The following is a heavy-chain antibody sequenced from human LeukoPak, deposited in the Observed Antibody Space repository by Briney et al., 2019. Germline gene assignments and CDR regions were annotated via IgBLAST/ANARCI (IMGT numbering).Heavy chain of an antibody. CDR1: GFTFASYG. CDR3: AKAGSSGTLYFHRMDV. J-gene: IGHJ6*02. D-gene: IGHD3-10*01. CDR2: ISGGSHGT. V-gene: IGHV3-23*01. Sequence: GGSLRLSCAASGFTFASYGMSWVRQAPGKGLEWVSIISGGSHGTFYADSVKGRFTVSRDNSKNTLYLQMNSLRAEDTAVYYCAKAGSSGTLYFHRMDVWGQGTTVTVYS.